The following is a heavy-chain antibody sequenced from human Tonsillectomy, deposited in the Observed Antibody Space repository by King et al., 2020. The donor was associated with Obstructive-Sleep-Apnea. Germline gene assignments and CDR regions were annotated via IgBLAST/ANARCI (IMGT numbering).Heavy chain of an antibody. CDR2: ISPNSGAT. J-gene: IGHJ4*02. CDR3: ARDMSAYDSTSPAY. D-gene: IGHD3-10*01. V-gene: IGHV1-2*02. CDR1: GYTFTGYY. Sequence: QLVQSGAEVKKPGASVRVSCKASGYTFTGYYIHWVRQAPGQGLEWMGWISPNSGATKFAQKFQDRVTMTRDTSTNTAYLDLSRLRSDDTAIYYCARDMSAYDSTSPAYWGQGTLVTVSS.